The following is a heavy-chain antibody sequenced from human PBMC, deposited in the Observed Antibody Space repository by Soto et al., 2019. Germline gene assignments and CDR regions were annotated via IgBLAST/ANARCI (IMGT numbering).Heavy chain of an antibody. Sequence: QVQLVQSGAEVKKPGSSVKVSCKASGGTFSSYAISWVRQAPGQGLEWMGGIIPIFGTANYAQKFQGRVTITADESTSTAYMELSSLRSEDTAVYYCARDRAPPPGYSSSWYPPYFDYWGQGTLVTVSS. CDR3: ARDRAPPPGYSSSWYPPYFDY. V-gene: IGHV1-69*01. CDR1: GGTFSSYA. D-gene: IGHD6-13*01. CDR2: IIPIFGTA. J-gene: IGHJ4*02.